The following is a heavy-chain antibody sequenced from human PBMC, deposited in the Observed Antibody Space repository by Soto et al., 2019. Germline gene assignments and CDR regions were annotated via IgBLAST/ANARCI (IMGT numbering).Heavy chain of an antibody. CDR2: IYQSGSP. CDR3: ARDKGYSTSGLDY. V-gene: IGHV4-4*02. J-gene: IGHJ4*02. D-gene: IGHD6-13*01. Sequence: QVQLQESGPGLVKPSGTLSLTCAVSGGSISSDNWWSWVRQAPGKGLEWIGEIYQSGSPNYNPSLKSRATRSVDKSKNQFSLKLSSVTAEDTAVYYGARDKGYSTSGLDYWGQGTLVTVSS. CDR1: GGSISSDNW.